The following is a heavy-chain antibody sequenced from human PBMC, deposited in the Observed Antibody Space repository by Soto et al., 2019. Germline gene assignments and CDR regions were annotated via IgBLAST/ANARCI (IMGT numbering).Heavy chain of an antibody. CDR2: ISGSSGNA. CDR1: GYTFTKYG. Sequence: QVQLVQSGAEVKNPGASVKVSCKTSGYTFTKYGVGWVRQAPGQGLEWMGWISGSSGNANYAEKVRXRXTLTTDTSPSTAYIELRSRRSDDTAVYYCAREMAGLGGEYDYWGQGTLVTVSS. D-gene: IGHD3-16*01. J-gene: IGHJ4*02. CDR3: AREMAGLGGEYDY. V-gene: IGHV1-18*01.